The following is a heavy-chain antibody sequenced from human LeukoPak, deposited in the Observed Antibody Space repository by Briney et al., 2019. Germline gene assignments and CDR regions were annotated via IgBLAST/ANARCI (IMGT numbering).Heavy chain of an antibody. Sequence: GGSLRLSCAASGFTFSSYAMSWVRLAPGKGLEWVSAISGSGGSTYYADSVKGRFTISRDNSKNTLYLQMNSLRAEDTAVYYCAKDGYSSSWYRGKYFDYWGQGTLVTVSS. J-gene: IGHJ4*02. CDR2: ISGSGGST. CDR1: GFTFSSYA. D-gene: IGHD6-13*01. CDR3: AKDGYSSSWYRGKYFDY. V-gene: IGHV3-23*01.